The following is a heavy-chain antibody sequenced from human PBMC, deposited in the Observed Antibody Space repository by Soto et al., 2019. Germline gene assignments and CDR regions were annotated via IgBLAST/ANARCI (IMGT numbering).Heavy chain of an antibody. Sequence: QVQLVQSGAEEKKPGASVKVSCKASGYTFTTYAMHWVRQAPGQRLEWMGWINAVNGDTKYSQKFQGRVTIAGDTSASTAYRELSSLRSEDTAVYYCARDDCSVGSCYPTTGAFDIWGQGTMVTVSS. D-gene: IGHD2-15*01. CDR2: INAVNGDT. CDR3: ARDDCSVGSCYPTTGAFDI. V-gene: IGHV1-3*05. CDR1: GYTFTTYA. J-gene: IGHJ3*02.